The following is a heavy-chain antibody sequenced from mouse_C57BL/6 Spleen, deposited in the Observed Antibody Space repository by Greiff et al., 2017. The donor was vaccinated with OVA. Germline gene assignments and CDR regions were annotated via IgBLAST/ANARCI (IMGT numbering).Heavy chain of an antibody. CDR3: ARWEVGRFAY. Sequence: QVQLKQSGPELVKPGASVQISCKASGYAFSSSWMNWVKQRPGKGLEWIGRIYPGDGDTNYNGKFKGKATLTAAKSSSTAYMQLSSLTSEDSAVYFCARWEVGRFAYWGQGTLVTVSA. D-gene: IGHD1-1*02. CDR2: IYPGDGDT. V-gene: IGHV1-82*01. J-gene: IGHJ3*01. CDR1: GYAFSSSW.